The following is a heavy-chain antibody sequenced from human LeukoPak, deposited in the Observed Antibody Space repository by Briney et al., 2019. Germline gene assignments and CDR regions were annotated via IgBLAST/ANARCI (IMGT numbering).Heavy chain of an antibody. J-gene: IGHJ4*01. CDR3: AKGTILDRYPGYFDY. CDR1: GFTFSSYA. Sequence: GGSLRLSCAASGFTFSSYAMSWVRQAPGKGLEWVSAISGSGGSTYYADSVKGRFTISRDNSENTLYLQMNSLRAEDTAVYYCAKGTILDRYPGYFDYWGQGTLVTVSS. D-gene: IGHD2-21*01. CDR2: ISGSGGST. V-gene: IGHV3-23*01.